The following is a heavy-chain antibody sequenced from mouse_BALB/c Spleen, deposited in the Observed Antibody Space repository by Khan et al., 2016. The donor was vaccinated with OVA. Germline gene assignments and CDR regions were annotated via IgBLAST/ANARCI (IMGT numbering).Heavy chain of an antibody. Sequence: QVQLQQSGAELVMPGASVKMSCKASGYTFTDYWMHWVKQRPGQGLEWIGAIDTSDSYTSYNQKFKGKATLTVDESSSTAYMQLSSLTSEDSAVYYCARWLLRAMDYWGQGTSVTVSS. CDR1: GYTFTDYW. V-gene: IGHV1-69*01. CDR3: ARWLLRAMDY. J-gene: IGHJ4*01. D-gene: IGHD2-3*01. CDR2: IDTSDSYT.